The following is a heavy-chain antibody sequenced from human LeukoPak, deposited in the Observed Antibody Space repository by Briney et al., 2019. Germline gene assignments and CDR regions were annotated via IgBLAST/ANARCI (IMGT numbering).Heavy chain of an antibody. V-gene: IGHV4-39*01. CDR2: FYYSDTT. CDR1: GGSISSPSYS. Sequence: SETLSLTCTVSGGSISSPSYSWGWIRQPPGKGLEWIGSFYYSDTTYYNPSFKRRVTIYVDTSRNQFSLHLYSVTAADTAVFYCARSDYYDYRQIDFWGQGTLVTVSS. J-gene: IGHJ4*02. CDR3: ARSDYYDYRQIDF. D-gene: IGHD3-22*01.